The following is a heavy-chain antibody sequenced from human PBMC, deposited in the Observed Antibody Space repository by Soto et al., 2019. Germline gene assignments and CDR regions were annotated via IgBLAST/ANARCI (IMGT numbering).Heavy chain of an antibody. CDR2: IYYSGST. CDR3: ARHSIAAAGYYFDY. CDR1: GGSISSSSYY. J-gene: IGHJ4*02. D-gene: IGHD6-13*01. Sequence: QLQLQESGPGLVKPSETLSLTCTVSGGSISSSSYYWGWIRQPPGKGLEWIGSIYYSGSTYYNPSLTGGVTISVDTSKIQFSLKLSSVTAADAAVYYCARHSIAAAGYYFDYWGQGTLVTVSS. V-gene: IGHV4-39*01.